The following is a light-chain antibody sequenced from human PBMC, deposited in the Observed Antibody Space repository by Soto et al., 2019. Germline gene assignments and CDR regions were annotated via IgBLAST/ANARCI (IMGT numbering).Light chain of an antibody. CDR2: GAS. Sequence: EIVLTQSPGTLSLSPGERATLSCRASQSVSSSYLAWYQQKPGQAPRLLIYGASIRATGIPARFSGSGSGTDFTLTISRLEPEEFAVYYCQQYGSSPGTFGQGNKVEIK. CDR3: QQYGSSPGT. V-gene: IGKV3-20*01. J-gene: IGKJ1*01. CDR1: QSVSSSY.